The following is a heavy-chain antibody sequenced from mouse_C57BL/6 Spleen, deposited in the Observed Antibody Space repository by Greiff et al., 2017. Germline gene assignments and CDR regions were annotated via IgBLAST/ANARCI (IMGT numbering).Heavy chain of an antibody. J-gene: IGHJ4*01. Sequence: QVQLQQSGAELVKPGASVKLSCKASGYTFTSYWMHWVKQRPGQGLEWIGMIHPNSGSTKYNEKFKSKATLTVDKSSSTAYMQLSSLTSEDSAVYYCAREGTRTVVDAMDYWGQGTSVTVSS. CDR2: IHPNSGST. D-gene: IGHD1-1*01. V-gene: IGHV1-64*01. CDR3: AREGTRTVVDAMDY. CDR1: GYTFTSYW.